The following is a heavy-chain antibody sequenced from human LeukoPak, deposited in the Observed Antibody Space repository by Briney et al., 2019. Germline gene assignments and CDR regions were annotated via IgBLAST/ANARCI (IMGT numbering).Heavy chain of an antibody. CDR2: ISGDAAVT. J-gene: IGHJ4*02. Sequence: GGPLRLSCVASGFSFSDSVMSWVRKPPGKGLEWVSAISGDAAVTYYAASVKGRFTISRDNSKNTVYLQMNSLRAEDTATYYCAKVGYCTNNCFRTHDYWGQGALVTVSS. D-gene: IGHD2-8*01. CDR3: AKVGYCTNNCFRTHDY. CDR1: GFSFSDSV. V-gene: IGHV3-23*01.